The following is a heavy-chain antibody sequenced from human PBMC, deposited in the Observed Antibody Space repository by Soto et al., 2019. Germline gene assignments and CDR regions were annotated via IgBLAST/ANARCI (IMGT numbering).Heavy chain of an antibody. CDR1: GFSLTTVGVG. CDR3: AHRRAFIGVVYGMDV. D-gene: IGHD3-3*01. CDR2: IYWDDDK. V-gene: IGHV2-5*02. J-gene: IGHJ6*02. Sequence: GPTLVNPTQTLTLTCAFSGFSLTTVGVGVGWIRQPPGKALEWLALIYWDDDKRYSPSLKTRLSITKDTSKNQVVLMMTNMDPVDTGTYYCAHRRAFIGVVYGMDVWGQGT.